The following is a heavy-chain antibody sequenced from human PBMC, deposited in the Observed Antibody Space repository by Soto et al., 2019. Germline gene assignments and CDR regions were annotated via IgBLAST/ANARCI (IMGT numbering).Heavy chain of an antibody. D-gene: IGHD1-1*01. CDR1: GFTLATYA. CDR3: ARDKDTSSWTGFDF. J-gene: IGHJ4*01. V-gene: IGHV3-23*01. CDR2: ISATGIST. Sequence: PXGSLRLSCSASGFTLATYAMSWVRQVPGKGLDWVSAISATGISTHYADSVKGRVTISRDNSANTLSLEMSSLTAEDTAVYYCARDKDTSSWTGFDFWGQGSLVTVSS.